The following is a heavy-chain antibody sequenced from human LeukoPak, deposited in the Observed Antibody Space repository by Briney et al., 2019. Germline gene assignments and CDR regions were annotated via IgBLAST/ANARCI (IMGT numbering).Heavy chain of an antibody. D-gene: IGHD6-19*01. Sequence: PLETLSLTCTVSGGSISGSSYYWAWIRQPPGKGLEWIGSGFYSGSAYYNPSLKNRVTISVDTSKNQFSLKLSSVTAADTAVYYCARQDYSSGWAVDYWGQGTLVTVSS. CDR1: GGSISGSSYY. CDR2: GFYSGSA. J-gene: IGHJ4*02. CDR3: ARQDYSSGWAVDY. V-gene: IGHV4-39*01.